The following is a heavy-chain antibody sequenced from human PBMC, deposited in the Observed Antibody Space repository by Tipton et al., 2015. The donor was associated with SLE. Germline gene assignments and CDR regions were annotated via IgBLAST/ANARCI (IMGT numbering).Heavy chain of an antibody. J-gene: IGHJ1*01. CDR2: ISSSSSYI. CDR1: GFTFSSYK. Sequence: SLRLSCAASGFTFSSYKMNWVRQAPGKGLEWVSSISSSSSYIYYADSVKGRFTISRDNAKKSLSLQMNSLRAEDTAVYYCARGYSSSWPYFQHWGQGTLVTVSS. V-gene: IGHV3-21*01. D-gene: IGHD6-13*01. CDR3: ARGYSSSWPYFQH.